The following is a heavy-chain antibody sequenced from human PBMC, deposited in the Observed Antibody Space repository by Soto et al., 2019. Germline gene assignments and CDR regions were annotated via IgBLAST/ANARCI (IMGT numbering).Heavy chain of an antibody. CDR3: ARDGSSSWSDYYYGMDV. CDR2: INPSGGST. D-gene: IGHD6-13*01. CDR1: GYTFTSYY. J-gene: IGHJ6*02. Sequence: ASVKVSCKASGYTFTSYYMHWVRQAPGQGLEWMGIINPSGGSTSYAQKFQGRVTMTTDTSTSTAYMELRSLKSDDTAVYYCARDGSSSWSDYYYGMDVWGQGTTVTVSS. V-gene: IGHV1-46*01.